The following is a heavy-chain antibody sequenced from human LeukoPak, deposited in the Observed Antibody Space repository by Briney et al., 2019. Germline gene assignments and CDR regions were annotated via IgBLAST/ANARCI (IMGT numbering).Heavy chain of an antibody. J-gene: IGHJ5*02. CDR2: INHSGSI. Sequence: KPSETLSLTCAVYGGSFSGYYWSWIRQPPGKGLEWIWEINHSGSINYSPSLKSRVTISVDTSKNQFSLKLSSVTAADTAVYYCARGLPRRRQGNWFDPWGQGTLVSVSS. V-gene: IGHV4-34*01. CDR1: GGSFSGYY. CDR3: ARGLPRRRQGNWFDP.